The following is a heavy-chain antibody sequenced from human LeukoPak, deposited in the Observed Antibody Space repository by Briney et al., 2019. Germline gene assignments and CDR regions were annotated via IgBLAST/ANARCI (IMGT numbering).Heavy chain of an antibody. CDR3: ATEGKMVRGVYTDY. D-gene: IGHD3-10*01. J-gene: IGHJ4*02. CDR2: IRYDGSDK. Sequence: GGSLRLSCAASGFTFGGSGMHWVRQAPGKGLEWVAFIRYDGSDKHYADSVKGRFTISRDNSKNTLYLQMNSLRAEDTAVYYCATEGKMVRGVYTDYWGQGTLVTVSS. V-gene: IGHV3-30*02. CDR1: GFTFGGSG.